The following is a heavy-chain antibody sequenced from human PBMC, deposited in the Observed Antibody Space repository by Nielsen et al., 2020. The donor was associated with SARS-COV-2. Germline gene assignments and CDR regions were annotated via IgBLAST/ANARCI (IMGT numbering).Heavy chain of an antibody. CDR3: ARDVGNKYSIGGDAFDI. CDR2: ISSSGSTI. J-gene: IGHJ3*02. D-gene: IGHD6-25*01. Sequence: GESLKISCAASGFTFSSYEMNWVRQAPGKGLEWVSYISSSGSTIYYADSVKGRFTISRDNAKNSLYLQMNSLRAEDTAVYYCARDVGNKYSIGGDAFDIWCQGTMVTVSS. V-gene: IGHV3-48*03. CDR1: GFTFSSYE.